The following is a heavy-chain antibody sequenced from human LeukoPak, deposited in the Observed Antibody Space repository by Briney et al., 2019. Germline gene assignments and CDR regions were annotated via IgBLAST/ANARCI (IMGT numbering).Heavy chain of an antibody. CDR3: AKGGHYYGSGTYYLMYYFDY. J-gene: IGHJ4*02. CDR1: GFTFSSYA. D-gene: IGHD3-10*01. V-gene: IGHV3-23*01. Sequence: GGSLRLSCAASGFTFSSYAMSWVRQAPGKGLEWVSAISGSGGSTYYADSVKGRFTISRDNSKNTLYLQMNSLRAEDTAVYYCAKGGHYYGSGTYYLMYYFDYWGQGALVTVSS. CDR2: ISGSGGST.